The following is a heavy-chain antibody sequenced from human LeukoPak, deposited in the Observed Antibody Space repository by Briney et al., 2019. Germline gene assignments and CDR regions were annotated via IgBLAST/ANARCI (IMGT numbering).Heavy chain of an antibody. V-gene: IGHV3-64*01. D-gene: IGHD6-6*01. J-gene: IGHJ4*02. Sequence: GGSLRLSCAASGFTFSSYAMRWVRQAPGKGLEYVSAISSNGGSTYYANSVKGRFTISRDNSKNTLYLQMGSLRAEDMAVYYCARGGKYSSSAIDYWGQGTLVTVSS. CDR2: ISSNGGST. CDR3: ARGGKYSSSAIDY. CDR1: GFTFSSYA.